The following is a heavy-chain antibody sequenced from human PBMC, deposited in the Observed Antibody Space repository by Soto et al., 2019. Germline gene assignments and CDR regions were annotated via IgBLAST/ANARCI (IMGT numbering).Heavy chain of an antibody. D-gene: IGHD3-3*01. Sequence: QVQLVQSGAEVKKPGASVKVSCKASGYTFTSYAMHWVRQAPGQRLEWMGWINAGNGNTKYSQKCQGRVTITRDTSARTAYMELSSLRSEDTAVYYCARVWSGYYHFDYWGQGTLVTVSS. J-gene: IGHJ4*02. CDR2: INAGNGNT. V-gene: IGHV1-3*01. CDR1: GYTFTSYA. CDR3: ARVWSGYYHFDY.